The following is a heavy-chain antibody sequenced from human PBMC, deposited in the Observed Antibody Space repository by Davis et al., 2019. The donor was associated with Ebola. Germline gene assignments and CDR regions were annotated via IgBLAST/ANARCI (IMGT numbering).Heavy chain of an antibody. Sequence: SETLSLTCAISGDSVSSNSAAWNWIRQSPSRGLEWLGRTYYRSKWYNDYAVSVKSRITINPDTSKNQFSLQLNSVSPEDTAVYYCARGRFPGIAVAGTRRLTVYFDLWGRGTLVTVSS. D-gene: IGHD6-19*01. CDR3: ARGRFPGIAVAGTRRLTVYFDL. CDR2: TYYRSKWYN. V-gene: IGHV6-1*01. CDR1: GDSVSSNSAA. J-gene: IGHJ2*01.